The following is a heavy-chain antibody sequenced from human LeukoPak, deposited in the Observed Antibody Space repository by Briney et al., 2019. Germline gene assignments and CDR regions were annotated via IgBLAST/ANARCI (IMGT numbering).Heavy chain of an antibody. D-gene: IGHD3-10*01. J-gene: IGHJ4*02. Sequence: SETLSLTCTVSGGSISSYFWSWIRQPPGKGLEWIGSIYYSGSTYYNPSLKSRVTISVDTSKNQFSLKLSSVTAADTAVYYCARSADYYGSGSLVDYWGQGTLVTVSS. V-gene: IGHV4-39*07. CDR3: ARSADYYGSGSLVDY. CDR1: GGSISSYF. CDR2: IYYSGST.